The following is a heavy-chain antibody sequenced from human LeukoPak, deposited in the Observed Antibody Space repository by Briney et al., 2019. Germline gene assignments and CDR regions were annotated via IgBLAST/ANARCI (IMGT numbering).Heavy chain of an antibody. CDR3: ARDSTMVRGVIWDYYYGMDV. Sequence: ASVKVSCRASGGTFSSYAISWVRQAPGQGLEWMGGIIPIFGTANYAQKFQGRVTITADKSTSTAYMELSSLRSEDTAVYYCARDSTMVRGVIWDYYYGMDVWGKATTVTVSS. J-gene: IGHJ6*04. V-gene: IGHV1-69*06. CDR2: IIPIFGTA. CDR1: GGTFSSYA. D-gene: IGHD3-10*01.